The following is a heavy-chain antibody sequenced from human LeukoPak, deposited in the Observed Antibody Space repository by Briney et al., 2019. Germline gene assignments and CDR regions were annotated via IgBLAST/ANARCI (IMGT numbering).Heavy chain of an antibody. V-gene: IGHV3-21*01. CDR2: ISSSSSYI. D-gene: IGHD1-26*01. CDR3: ARGGSYYPPSKIDY. J-gene: IGHJ4*02. Sequence: GGSLRLSCAASGFTFSSYSMNWVRQAPGKGLEWVSSISSSSSYIYYADSVKGRFTISRDNSKNTLYLQMNSLRAEDTAVYYCARGGSYYPPSKIDYWGQGTLVTVSS. CDR1: GFTFSSYS.